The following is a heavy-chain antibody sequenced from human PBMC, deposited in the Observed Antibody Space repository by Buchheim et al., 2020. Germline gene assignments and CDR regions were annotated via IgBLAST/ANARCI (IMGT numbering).Heavy chain of an antibody. CDR2: ISGRGGST. CDR1: GFTFSSYA. D-gene: IGHD1-1*01. Sequence: EVQLLESGGGLVQPGGSLRLSCAASGFTFSSYAMSWVRQAPGKGLEWVSAISGRGGSTYYADSVKGRFTISRDNSKNTPYLQMNSLRAEDTAVYYCAKLSGWNVRDYYYGMDVWGQGTT. CDR3: AKLSGWNVRDYYYGMDV. J-gene: IGHJ6*02. V-gene: IGHV3-23*01.